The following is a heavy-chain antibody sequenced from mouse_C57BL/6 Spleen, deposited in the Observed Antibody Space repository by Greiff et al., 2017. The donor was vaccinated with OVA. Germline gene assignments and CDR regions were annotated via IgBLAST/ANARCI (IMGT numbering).Heavy chain of an antibody. CDR2: IDPSDSYT. CDR3: ARRFTTVVATPAWYFDV. D-gene: IGHD1-1*01. J-gene: IGHJ1*03. Sequence: QVQLQQPGAELVKPGASVKLSCKASGYTFTSYWMQWVKQRPGQGLEWIGEIDPSDSYTNYNQKFKGKATLTVDTSSSTAYMQLSSLTSEDSAVYYCARRFTTVVATPAWYFDVWGTGTTVTVSS. V-gene: IGHV1-50*01. CDR1: GYTFTSYW.